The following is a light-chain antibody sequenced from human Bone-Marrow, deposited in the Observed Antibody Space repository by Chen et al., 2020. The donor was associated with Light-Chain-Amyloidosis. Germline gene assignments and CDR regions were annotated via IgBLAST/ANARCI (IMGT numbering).Light chain of an antibody. CDR2: AAS. CDR1: QGITNY. CDR3: QQYYTYPLT. V-gene: IGKV1-8*01. Sequence: AIRLIQSPSSLSASTGDIVTITCRASQGITNYLAWYQQIPGEAPHLLISAASTLHSGVPSRFNGTGSGTDFTLTITSLQSEDFATYFCQQYYTYPLTFGGGTKVDI. J-gene: IGKJ4*01.